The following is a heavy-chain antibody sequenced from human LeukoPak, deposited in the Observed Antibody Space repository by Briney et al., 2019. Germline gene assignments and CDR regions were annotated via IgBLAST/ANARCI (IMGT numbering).Heavy chain of an antibody. D-gene: IGHD3-9*01. J-gene: IGHJ4*02. V-gene: IGHV4-61*02. CDR3: ARENYNILTAYDY. CDR2: MYTSGTT. CDR1: GGSISSGSYY. Sequence: SETLSLTCTVSGGSISSGSYYWTWIRQPAGKGLEWIGRMYTSGTTNYNSSLKSRVTISGDTSKNQFSLKMSSLTAADTAVYYCARENYNILTAYDYWGQGILVTVSS.